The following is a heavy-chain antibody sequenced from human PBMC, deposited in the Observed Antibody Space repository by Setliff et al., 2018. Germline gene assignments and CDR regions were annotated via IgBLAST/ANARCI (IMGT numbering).Heavy chain of an antibody. D-gene: IGHD2-2*01. V-gene: IGHV1-18*01. J-gene: IGHJ3*02. CDR2: ISPYNGYI. Sequence: SVKVSCKASGYTFSTYGIAWVRQAPGQGLEWMGWISPYNGYIIYAHKFQGRVTMTTDTSTGTADMELRNLRSDDTAVYYCTRDTNIVVVPPHRTAFDIWGQGTMVTVS. CDR1: GYTFSTYG. CDR3: TRDTNIVVVPPHRTAFDI.